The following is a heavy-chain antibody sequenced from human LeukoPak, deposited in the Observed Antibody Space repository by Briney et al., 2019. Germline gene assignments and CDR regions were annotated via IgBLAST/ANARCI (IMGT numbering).Heavy chain of an antibody. CDR1: GFTFSSYS. CDR2: ISSSSSTI. V-gene: IGHV3-48*01. CDR3: AREEDYYMDV. Sequence: GGSLRLSCAASGFTFSSYSMNWVRQAPGKGLEWVSYISSSSSTIYYADSVNGRFTISRDNAKNSLYLQMNSLRAEDTAVYYCAREEDYYMDVWGKGTTVTVSS. J-gene: IGHJ6*03.